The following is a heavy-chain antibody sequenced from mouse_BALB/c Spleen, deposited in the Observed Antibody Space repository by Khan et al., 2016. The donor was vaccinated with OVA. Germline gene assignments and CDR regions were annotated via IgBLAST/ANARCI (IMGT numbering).Heavy chain of an antibody. D-gene: IGHD2-3*01. V-gene: IGHV1S137*01. J-gene: IGHJ2*01. CDR1: GYTFTDYA. Sequence: QVQLKQSGPELVRPGVSVKISCKGSGYTFTDYAMYWVKQSHAKSLEWIGLISTYSGNTNYNQKFKHKATMTVDKSYSTAYMELARLTSEDSAIYYCARPAYDGYYDYWGQGTTLTVPS. CDR3: ARPAYDGYYDY. CDR2: ISTYSGNT.